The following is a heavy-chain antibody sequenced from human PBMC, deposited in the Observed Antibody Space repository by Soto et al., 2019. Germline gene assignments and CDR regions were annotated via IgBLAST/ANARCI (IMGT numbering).Heavy chain of an antibody. J-gene: IGHJ5*02. Sequence: LSLTCTVSGGSVSSGSYYWSWIRQPPGKGLEWIGYIYYSGSTNYNPSLKSRVTISVDTSKNQFSLKLSSVTAADTAVYYCAGAKVLNWFDPWGQGTLVTVSS. V-gene: IGHV4-61*01. CDR2: IYYSGST. CDR1: GGSVSSGSYY. CDR3: AGAKVLNWFDP.